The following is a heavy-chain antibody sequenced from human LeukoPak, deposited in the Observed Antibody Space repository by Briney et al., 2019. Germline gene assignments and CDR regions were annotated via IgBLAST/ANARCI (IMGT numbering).Heavy chain of an antibody. D-gene: IGHD2-8*02. J-gene: IGHJ4*02. Sequence: GGSLRLSCAASGFTFSTFAMIWVRQPPGKGLEWVSSIFPSGDEIHYADSVRGRFTISRDNYKSTLSLQMNNLRAEDTAIYYCATYRQVLLPFESWGQGTLVTVSS. V-gene: IGHV3-23*01. CDR2: IFPSGDEI. CDR3: ATYRQVLLPFES. CDR1: GFTFSTFA.